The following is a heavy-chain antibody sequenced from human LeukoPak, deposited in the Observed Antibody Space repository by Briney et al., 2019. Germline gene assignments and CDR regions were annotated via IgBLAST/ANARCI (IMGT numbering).Heavy chain of an antibody. CDR3: ARVLSSSWSYYYYYGMDV. CDR2: IYYSGST. D-gene: IGHD6-13*01. CDR1: GGSISSYY. V-gene: IGHV4-59*01. J-gene: IGHJ6*02. Sequence: SETLSLTCTVSGGSISSYYWSWIRQPPGKGLEWIGCIYYSGSTNYNPSLKSRVTISVDTSKNQFSLKLSSVTAADTAVYYCARVLSSSWSYYYYYGMDVWGQGTTVTVSS.